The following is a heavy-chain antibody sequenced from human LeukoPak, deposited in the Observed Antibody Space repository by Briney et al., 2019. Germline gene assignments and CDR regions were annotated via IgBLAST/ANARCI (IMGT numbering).Heavy chain of an antibody. CDR3: ARHGVGKISSRAFDI. Sequence: SETLSLTCAVYGGSFSGYYWSWIRQPPGKGLEWIGEINHSGSTNYNPSLKSRVTISVDTSKNQFSLKLSSVTAADTAVYYCARHGVGKISSRAFDIWGQGTMVTVSS. J-gene: IGHJ3*02. CDR1: GGSFSGYY. CDR2: INHSGST. D-gene: IGHD6-6*01. V-gene: IGHV4-34*01.